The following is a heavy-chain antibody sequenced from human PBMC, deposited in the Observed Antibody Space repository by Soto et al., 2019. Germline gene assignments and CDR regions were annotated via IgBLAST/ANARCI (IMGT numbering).Heavy chain of an antibody. CDR3: TTDNCRSSTCYLNY. CDR2: IKSKTVGETT. V-gene: IGHV3-15*07. J-gene: IGHJ4*02. D-gene: IGHD2-2*01. Sequence: EVQLVESGGGLVEPGGSLRLSCAASGIPFSSTYMNWVRQAPGKGLEWVGRIKSKTVGETTDYSAHVKGRFALSRDDSKNTVSLQMNSLKSEDTAIYYCTTDNCRSSTCYLNYWGQGALVTVSS. CDR1: GIPFSSTY.